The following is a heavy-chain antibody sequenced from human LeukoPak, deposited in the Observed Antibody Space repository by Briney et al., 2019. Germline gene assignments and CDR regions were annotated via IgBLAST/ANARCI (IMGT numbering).Heavy chain of an antibody. CDR2: IYYSGST. D-gene: IGHD4-17*01. V-gene: IGHV4-38-2*01. J-gene: IGHJ3*02. CDR3: ARLGKSGMTTVTTRAFDI. Sequence: SETLSLTCDVSGYSIRSGYYWGWIRQPPGKGLEWIGSIYYSGSTYYNPSLKSRVIISVDTSKNQFSLKLSSVIAADTAVYYCARLGKSGMTTVTTRAFDIWGQGTMVTVSS. CDR1: GYSIRSGYY.